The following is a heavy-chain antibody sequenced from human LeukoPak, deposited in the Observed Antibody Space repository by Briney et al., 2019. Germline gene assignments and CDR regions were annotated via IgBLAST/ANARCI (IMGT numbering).Heavy chain of an antibody. CDR3: AHKGSLCGPFEY. V-gene: IGHV2-5*02. Sequence: PGPTLMIPTHTLTLTCGFSGFSLTPTAVGMAWIRQPPNRAQEWLALIYWDDDEHYSPSLKTRLTITNEASKSQVVLTMNNMDPVDTATYFCAHKGSLCGPFEYWGRGNLVTVSS. CDR2: IYWDDDE. CDR1: GFSLTPTAVG. D-gene: IGHD2-15*01. J-gene: IGHJ4*02.